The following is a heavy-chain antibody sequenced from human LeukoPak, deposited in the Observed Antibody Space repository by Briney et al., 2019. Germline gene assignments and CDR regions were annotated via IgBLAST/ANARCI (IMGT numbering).Heavy chain of an antibody. V-gene: IGHV4-39*07. CDR1: GCPISSSRYY. J-gene: IGHJ4*02. Sequence: SSETLSLNCTVSGCPISSSRYYWGWIRQPPGKGLEWIGSIYYSGSTYYNPSLKSRVTISVDTSKNQFSLKLSSVTAADTAVYYCARVGWLQPIDYWSQGTLVTVSS. CDR2: IYYSGST. D-gene: IGHD5-24*01. CDR3: ARVGWLQPIDY.